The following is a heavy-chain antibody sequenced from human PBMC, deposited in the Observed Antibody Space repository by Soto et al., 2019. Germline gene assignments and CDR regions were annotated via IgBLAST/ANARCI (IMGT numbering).Heavy chain of an antibody. CDR1: GASISSSSYY. CDR2: ISYTGST. V-gene: IGHV4-39*01. J-gene: IGHJ5*02. Sequence: QLQLQESGPGLVKPSETLSLTCTVSGASISSSSYYWGWIRQPPGKGLEWIGSISYTGSTYYNPSLKSRVPMSVDTSKNQFSLKLTSVTAADTAVYYCARRRYSIGWSTNWFDPWGQGTLVTVSS. CDR3: ARRRYSIGWSTNWFDP. D-gene: IGHD6-19*01.